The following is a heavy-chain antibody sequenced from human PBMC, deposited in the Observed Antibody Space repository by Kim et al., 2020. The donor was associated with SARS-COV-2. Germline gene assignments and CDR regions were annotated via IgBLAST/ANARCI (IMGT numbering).Heavy chain of an antibody. CDR3: ARGDSYYYDSSGYLH. Sequence: ASVKVSCKASGYTFTSYAMHWVRQAPGQRLEGMGWINAGNGNTKYSQKFQGRVTITRDTSASTAYMELSSLRSEDTAVYYCARGDSYYYDSSGYLHWGQGTLVTVSS. J-gene: IGHJ4*02. V-gene: IGHV1-3*01. CDR2: INAGNGNT. CDR1: GYTFTSYA. D-gene: IGHD3-22*01.